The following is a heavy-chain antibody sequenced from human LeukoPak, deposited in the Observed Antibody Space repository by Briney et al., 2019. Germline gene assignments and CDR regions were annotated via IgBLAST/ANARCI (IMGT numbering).Heavy chain of an antibody. D-gene: IGHD1-26*01. V-gene: IGHV4-59*08. Sequence: SETLSLTCTVSGGSISSYYWSWIRQPPGKGLEWIGYLYYTGSTNYSPSLKSRGTISVYTSKYQFSLKLPSVTAADTAVYYCARMHSGSSFYFDYWGQGALVTVPS. J-gene: IGHJ4*02. CDR2: LYYTGST. CDR3: ARMHSGSSFYFDY. CDR1: GGSISSYY.